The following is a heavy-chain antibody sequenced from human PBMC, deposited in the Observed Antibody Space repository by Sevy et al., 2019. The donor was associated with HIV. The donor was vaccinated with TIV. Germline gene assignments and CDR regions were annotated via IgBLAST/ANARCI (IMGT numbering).Heavy chain of an antibody. CDR2: FCFVGSTI. Sequence: GGSLGLSCSGSWFTFSIYTMRWVRQAPGEGLEGVLTFCFVGSTIQYAVSVKGRYTISRDNSKNTLYLQMNRLRADDTAVYSCEREGCTVPHDYWGQGTLVTVSS. V-gene: IGHV3-23*01. J-gene: IGHJ4*02. CDR1: WFTFSIYT. CDR3: EREGCTVPHDY. D-gene: IGHD2-8*02.